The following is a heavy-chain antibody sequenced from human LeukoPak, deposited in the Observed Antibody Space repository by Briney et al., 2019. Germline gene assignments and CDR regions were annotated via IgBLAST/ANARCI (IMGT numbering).Heavy chain of an antibody. D-gene: IGHD3-3*01. Sequence: PSETLSLTCAVYGGSFSGYYWSWIRQPPGKGLEWIGEINHSGSTNYNPSLKSRVTISVDTSKNQFSLKLSSVTAADTAVYYCARRNYDFWSGYYAVWFDPWGQGTLVTVSS. J-gene: IGHJ5*02. V-gene: IGHV4-34*01. CDR2: INHSGST. CDR3: ARRNYDFWSGYYAVWFDP. CDR1: GGSFSGYY.